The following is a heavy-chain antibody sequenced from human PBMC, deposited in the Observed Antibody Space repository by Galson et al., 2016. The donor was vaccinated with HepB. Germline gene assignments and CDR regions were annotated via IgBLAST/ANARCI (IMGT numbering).Heavy chain of an antibody. J-gene: IGHJ4*02. V-gene: IGHV3-7*01. Sequence: SLRLSCAASGFTFSNHWMTWVRQAPGKGLEWVANIKQDGGEKYYVDSVKGRFTISRDNAKNSLYLQMSNLRAEDTAVYYCARLRFSSSWYKDYWGQGTLVTVSS. CDR1: GFTFSNHW. D-gene: IGHD6-13*01. CDR2: IKQDGGEK. CDR3: ARLRFSSSWYKDY.